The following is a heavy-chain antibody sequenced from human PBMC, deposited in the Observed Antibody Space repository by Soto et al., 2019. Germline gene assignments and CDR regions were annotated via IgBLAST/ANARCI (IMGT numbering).Heavy chain of an antibody. J-gene: IGHJ6*02. CDR3: ARTSGNCGGDCFLSLYYYYGMDV. Sequence: PVESLKISCKGSGYSFTSYWIGWVRQMPGKGLEWMGIIYPGDSDTRYSPSFQGQVTISADKSISAAYLQWSSLKASDTAMYYCARTSGNCGGDCFLSLYYYYGMDVWGQGTTVTVSS. CDR2: IYPGDSDT. CDR1: GYSFTSYW. D-gene: IGHD2-21*02. V-gene: IGHV5-51*01.